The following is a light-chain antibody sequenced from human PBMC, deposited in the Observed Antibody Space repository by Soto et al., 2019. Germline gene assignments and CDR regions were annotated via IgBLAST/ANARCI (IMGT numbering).Light chain of an antibody. J-gene: IGKJ4*01. CDR2: GAS. CDR1: QSISPN. CDR3: QQYHDWPLT. Sequence: EIVMSQSPATLSVSPGEGATLSCRASQSISPNLAWYQQKPGQAPRLLIDGASSRATGIPARFSGSGSGTEFTLTISSLQSEDFAVYFCQQYHDWPLTFGGGTRVEVK. V-gene: IGKV3D-15*01.